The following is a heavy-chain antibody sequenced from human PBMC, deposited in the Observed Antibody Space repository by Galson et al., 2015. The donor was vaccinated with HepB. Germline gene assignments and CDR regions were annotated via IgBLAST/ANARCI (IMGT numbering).Heavy chain of an antibody. J-gene: IGHJ4*02. CDR3: ARDRGIAAAGTDY. V-gene: IGHV3-48*04. D-gene: IGHD6-13*01. CDR1: GFTFSSYS. Sequence: SLRLSCAASGFTFSSYSMNWVRQAPGKGLEWVSYISSSSSTIYYADSVKGRFTISRDNAKNSLYLQMSSLRAEDTAVYYCARDRGIAAAGTDYWGQGTLVTVSS. CDR2: ISSSSSTI.